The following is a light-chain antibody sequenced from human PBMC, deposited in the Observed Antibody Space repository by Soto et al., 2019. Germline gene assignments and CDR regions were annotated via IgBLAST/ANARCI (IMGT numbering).Light chain of an antibody. V-gene: IGKV3D-15*01. Sequence: ERVMTQSPATLSLSPGERATLSCRASQSVSSYLAWYQQKPGQAPRLLIYDASNRATGIPARFSGSGSGTDFTLAISSLQPEDFATYYCQQFINYPITFGQGTRLEIK. CDR3: QQFINYPIT. J-gene: IGKJ5*01. CDR2: DAS. CDR1: QSVSSY.